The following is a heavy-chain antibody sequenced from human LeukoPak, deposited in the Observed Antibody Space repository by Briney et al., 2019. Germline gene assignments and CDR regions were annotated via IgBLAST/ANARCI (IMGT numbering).Heavy chain of an antibody. Sequence: SETLSLTCTVSGGSISSGGYYWSWIRQPPGKGLEWIGYIYHSGSTHYNPSLKSRVTISVDRSKNQFSLKLSSVTAADTAVYYCARDSERPWNYVWGQGTLVTVSS. D-gene: IGHD1-7*01. V-gene: IGHV4-30-2*01. J-gene: IGHJ4*02. CDR1: GGSISSGGYY. CDR3: ARDSERPWNYV. CDR2: IYHSGST.